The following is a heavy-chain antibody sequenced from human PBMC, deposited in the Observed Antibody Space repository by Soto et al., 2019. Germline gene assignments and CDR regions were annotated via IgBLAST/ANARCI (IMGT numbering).Heavy chain of an antibody. D-gene: IGHD4-4*01. CDR3: ARPLWRNDYNWGYFDL. J-gene: IGHJ2*01. CDR1: GFTFSSYA. V-gene: IGHV3-30-3*01. CDR2: ISYDGSNK. Sequence: QVQLVESGGGVVQPGRSLRLSCAASGFTFSSYAMHWVRQAPAKGLGGVAVISYDGSNKYYADSVKGRFTISRDNSKNTLYLQMNSLRAEDTAVYYCARPLWRNDYNWGYFDLWGRGTLVTVSS.